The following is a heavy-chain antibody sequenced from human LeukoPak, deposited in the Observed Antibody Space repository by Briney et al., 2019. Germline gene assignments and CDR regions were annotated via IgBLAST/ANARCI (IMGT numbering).Heavy chain of an antibody. V-gene: IGHV3-23*01. D-gene: IGHD1-26*01. CDR2: ISGSGAKT. Sequence: GGSLRLSCAASGFTFSSYAMNWVRQAPGKGLEWVSAISGSGAKTYYADFVKGRFTISRDNSKNTLYLQMNSLRAEDTAVYYCAKEYSGSFSPFPSYFDYWGQGTLVTVSS. J-gene: IGHJ4*02. CDR3: AKEYSGSFSPFPSYFDY. CDR1: GFTFSSYA.